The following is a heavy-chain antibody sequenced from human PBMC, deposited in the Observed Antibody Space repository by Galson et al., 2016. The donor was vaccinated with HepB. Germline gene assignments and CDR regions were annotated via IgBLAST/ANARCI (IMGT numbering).Heavy chain of an antibody. CDR2: IIPISGTA. D-gene: IGHD6-13*01. CDR1: VDTFSKYA. V-gene: IGHV1-69*13. CDR3: ARIPYSFSWGREYYHYYYGMDV. J-gene: IGHJ6*02. Sequence: SVKVSCKASVDTFSKYAITWVRQAPGQGLEWMGGIIPISGTANYAQKFQGRVTINADEPTSTAYMELSSLRSEDTAVDYCARIPYSFSWGREYYHYYYGMDVWGQGTTVTVSS.